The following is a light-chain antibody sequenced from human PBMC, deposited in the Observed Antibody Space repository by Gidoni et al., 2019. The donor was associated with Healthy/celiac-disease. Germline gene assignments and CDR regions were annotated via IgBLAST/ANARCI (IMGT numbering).Light chain of an antibody. CDR1: PSLLHSNGYTY. Sequence: DSVMTQSPLSLPVTPGEPASIPCRSSPSLLHSNGYTYLDWYLQKPGQSPQLLIYLGSNRASGVPDRFSGSGSGTDFTLKISRVEAEDVGVYYCMQALQTPYTFGQGTKLEIK. J-gene: IGKJ2*01. CDR2: LGS. V-gene: IGKV2-28*01. CDR3: MQALQTPYT.